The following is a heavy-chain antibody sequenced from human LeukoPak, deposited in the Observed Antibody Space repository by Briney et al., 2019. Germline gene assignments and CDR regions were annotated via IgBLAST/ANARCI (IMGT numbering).Heavy chain of an antibody. V-gene: IGHV1-2*02. CDR3: ARVRSRQLLCFDY. CDR2: INPNSGGT. J-gene: IGHJ4*02. Sequence: ASVKVSCKASGYTFTGYYMHWVRQAPGQGLGWMGWINPNSGGTNYAQKFQGRVTMTRDTSISTAYMELSRLRSDDTAVYYCARVRSRQLLCFDYWGQGTLVTVSS. D-gene: IGHD2-2*01. CDR1: GYTFTGYY.